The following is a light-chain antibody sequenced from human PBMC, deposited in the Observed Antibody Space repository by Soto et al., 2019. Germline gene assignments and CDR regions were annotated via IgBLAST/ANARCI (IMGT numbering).Light chain of an antibody. CDR2: GAA. CDR3: QQYNNWPRT. V-gene: IGKV1-27*01. CDR1: QGISTY. J-gene: IGKJ1*01. Sequence: DIQMTQSPSSLSASVGDRVTITCRATQGISTYLAWYQQKPGQAPELLIYGAASRATGIPARFSGSGSGTEFTLTISSLQSEYFAVYYCQQYNNWPRTFGQGTKVDI.